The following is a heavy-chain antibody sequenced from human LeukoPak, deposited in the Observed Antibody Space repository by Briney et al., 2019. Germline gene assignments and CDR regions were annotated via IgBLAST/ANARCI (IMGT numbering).Heavy chain of an antibody. J-gene: IGHJ4*02. Sequence: ASVKVSCKASGYTFTGYYMHWVRQAPGQGREWMGWINPNGGGTNYAQKFQGRVTMTRDTSISTAYMELSRLRSDDTAVYYCARARVRAARPEDYWGQGTLVTVSS. CDR2: INPNGGGT. D-gene: IGHD6-6*01. V-gene: IGHV1-2*02. CDR3: ARARVRAARPEDY. CDR1: GYTFTGYY.